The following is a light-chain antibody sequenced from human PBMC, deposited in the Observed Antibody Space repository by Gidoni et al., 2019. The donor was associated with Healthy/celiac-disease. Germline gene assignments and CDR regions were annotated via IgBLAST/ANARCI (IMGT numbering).Light chain of an antibody. CDR3: SSYTSSSLNYV. Sequence: QSALTQPASVSGSPGQSIPISCTGTSSDVGGYNYVSWYQQHPGKAPKLMIYDVSNRPSGVSNRFSGSKSGNTASLTISGLQAEDEADYYCSSYTSSSLNYVFGTGTKVTVL. CDR2: DVS. CDR1: SSDVGGYNY. J-gene: IGLJ1*01. V-gene: IGLV2-14*03.